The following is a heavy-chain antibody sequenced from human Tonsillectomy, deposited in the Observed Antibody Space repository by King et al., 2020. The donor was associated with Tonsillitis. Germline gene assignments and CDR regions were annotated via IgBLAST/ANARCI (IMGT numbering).Heavy chain of an antibody. CDR1: GFTFGDYA. CDR3: TRDIGSSWYYYYYYMDV. Sequence: QLVQSGGGLVQPGRSLRLSCTASGFTFGDYAMSWFRQAPGKGLEWVGFIRSKAYGGTTEYAASVKGRFTISRDDSKSIAYLQMNSLKTEDTAVYYCTRDIGSSWYYYYYYMDVWGKGTTVTVSS. V-gene: IGHV3-49*03. D-gene: IGHD6-13*01. J-gene: IGHJ6*03. CDR2: IRSKAYGGTT.